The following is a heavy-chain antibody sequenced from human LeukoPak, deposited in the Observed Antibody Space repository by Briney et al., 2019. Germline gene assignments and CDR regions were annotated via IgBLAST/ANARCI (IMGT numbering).Heavy chain of an antibody. CDR1: GCTFTDDY. CDR2: INRNNGGT. CDR3: ARWIVGAHQLIAY. J-gene: IGHJ4*02. D-gene: IGHD1-26*01. Sequence: ASVKVSCKASGCTFTDDYMPWVRQAPGQGLEWMGWINRNNGGTNFAQKFQGRVTMTRDTTISTAYMELSSLTADDTAVYYCARWIVGAHQLIAYWGQGTLVTVSS. V-gene: IGHV1-2*02.